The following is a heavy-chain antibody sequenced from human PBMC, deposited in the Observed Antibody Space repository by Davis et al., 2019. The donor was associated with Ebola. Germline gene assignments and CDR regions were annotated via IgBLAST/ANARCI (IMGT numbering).Heavy chain of an antibody. CDR2: ISAYNGNT. CDR3: ARDYSRVGYSGYDHYYGMDV. J-gene: IGHJ6*02. CDR1: GYTFTSYG. Sequence: ASVKVSCKASGYTFTSYGISWVRQAPGQGLEWMGWISAYNGNTNYAQKLQGRVTMTTDTSTSTAYMELRSLRSDDTAVYYCARDYSRVGYSGYDHYYGMDVWGQGTTVTVSS. V-gene: IGHV1-18*01. D-gene: IGHD5-12*01.